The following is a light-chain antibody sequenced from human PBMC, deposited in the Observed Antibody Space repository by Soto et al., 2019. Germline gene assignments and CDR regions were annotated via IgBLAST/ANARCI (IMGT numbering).Light chain of an antibody. V-gene: IGKV3-11*01. CDR3: YQRDNWPYS. Sequence: EIVLTQSPATLSLSPGEGATLSCRASQSVASFLSWYQQKPGQAPRLLIYDASKRATGIPDRLSGSGSGTDFTLAISSLAPEDFAVYYCYQRDNWPYSFGQGTKLEIK. CDR1: QSVASF. CDR2: DAS. J-gene: IGKJ2*03.